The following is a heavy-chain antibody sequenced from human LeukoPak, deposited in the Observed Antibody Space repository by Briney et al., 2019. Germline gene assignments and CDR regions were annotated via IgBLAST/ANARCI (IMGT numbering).Heavy chain of an antibody. D-gene: IGHD6-19*01. CDR2: ISGSGGST. J-gene: IGHJ4*02. CDR3: AKDQWKKDSSGEDDY. CDR1: GFTFSSYA. Sequence: GGSLDLSCAASGFTFSSYAMSWVRQAPGKGVEGVSAISGSGGSTYYADSVKGRFTISRGNSKNTLYLQMNSLRAEDTAVYYCAKDQWKKDSSGEDDYWGQGTLVTVSS. V-gene: IGHV3-23*01.